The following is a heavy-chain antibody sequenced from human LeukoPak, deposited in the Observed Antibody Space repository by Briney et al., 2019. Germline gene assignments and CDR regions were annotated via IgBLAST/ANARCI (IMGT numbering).Heavy chain of an antibody. D-gene: IGHD3-3*01. J-gene: IGHJ4*02. V-gene: IGHV3-7*01. Sequence: GGSLRLSCAASGFTFSSYWMSWVRQAPGKGLEWVANIKQDGSEKYYVDSVKGRFTISRDNAKNSLYLQMNSLRAEDTAVYYCARGYDFWSGCGFDYWGQGTLVTVSS. CDR2: IKQDGSEK. CDR1: GFTFSSYW. CDR3: ARGYDFWSGCGFDY.